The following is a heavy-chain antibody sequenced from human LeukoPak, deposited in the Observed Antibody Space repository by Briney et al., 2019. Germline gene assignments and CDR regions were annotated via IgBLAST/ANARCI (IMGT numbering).Heavy chain of an antibody. CDR1: GFTFSSYG. D-gene: IGHD4-17*01. V-gene: IGHV3-30*18. CDR3: AKGIGYGDIYYYYGMDV. Sequence: PGRSLRLSCAASGFTFSSYGMHWVRQAPGKGLEWVAVISYDGSNKYYADSVKGRFTISRDNSKNTLYLQMNSLRAEDTAVYYCAKGIGYGDIYYYYGMDVWGQGTTVTVSS. J-gene: IGHJ6*02. CDR2: ISYDGSNK.